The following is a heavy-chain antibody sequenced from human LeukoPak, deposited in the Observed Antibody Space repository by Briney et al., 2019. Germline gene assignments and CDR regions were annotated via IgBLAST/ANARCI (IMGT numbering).Heavy chain of an antibody. Sequence: GGSLRLSCAASGFTFNDYWMHWVRQAPGKGLLWVSRINTDGSSTDYADSVKGRFTISRDNAKNTLYLQMDSLRAEDSAVYYCARRTVTGTYDYWGQGTLVTVSS. CDR3: ARRTVTGTYDY. J-gene: IGHJ4*02. D-gene: IGHD1-1*01. V-gene: IGHV3-74*01. CDR2: INTDGSST. CDR1: GFTFNDYW.